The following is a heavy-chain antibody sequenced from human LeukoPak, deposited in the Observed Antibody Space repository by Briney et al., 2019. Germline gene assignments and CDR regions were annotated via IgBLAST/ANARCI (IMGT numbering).Heavy chain of an antibody. CDR1: GFSFSNYW. CDR2: ISTDGRST. J-gene: IGHJ2*01. Sequence: PGGSLRLSCAASGFSFSNYWMHWVRQAPGKGLVWVSRISTDGRSTSYADSVKGRFTISRDNAKNTLYLQMNSLRAEDTAVYYCARDGYYYDSSGYYHWHFDLWGRGTLVTVSS. D-gene: IGHD3-22*01. V-gene: IGHV3-74*01. CDR3: ARDGYYYDSSGYYHWHFDL.